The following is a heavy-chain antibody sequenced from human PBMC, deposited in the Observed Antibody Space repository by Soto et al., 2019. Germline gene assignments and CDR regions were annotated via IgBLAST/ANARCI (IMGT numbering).Heavy chain of an antibody. CDR3: ARDGNYYYDSSGLIDY. Sequence: GGSLRLSCAASGFTFSSYAMHWVRQAPGKGLEWVAVISYDGSNKYYADSVKGRFTISRDNSKNTLYLQMNSLRAEDTAVYYCARDGNYYYDSSGLIDYWGQGTLVTVSS. V-gene: IGHV3-30-3*01. D-gene: IGHD3-22*01. CDR2: ISYDGSNK. J-gene: IGHJ4*02. CDR1: GFTFSSYA.